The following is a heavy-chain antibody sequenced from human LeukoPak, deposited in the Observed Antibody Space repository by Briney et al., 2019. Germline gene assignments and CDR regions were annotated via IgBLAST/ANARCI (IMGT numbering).Heavy chain of an antibody. J-gene: IGHJ4*02. CDR2: VHYSGSA. V-gene: IGHV4-34*01. D-gene: IGHD3-10*01. CDR1: GGSFSGYY. CDR3: ARGQWFRAF. Sequence: SETLSLTRAVYGGSFSGYYWTWIRQSPGRGLEWIGEVHYSGSATYNPSLKSRATISVDTSINQFSLKMNSVTAADTAVYYCARGQWFRAFWSRGTPVTVSS.